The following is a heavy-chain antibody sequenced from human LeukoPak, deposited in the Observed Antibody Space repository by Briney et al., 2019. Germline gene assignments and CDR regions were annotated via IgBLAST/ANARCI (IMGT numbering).Heavy chain of an antibody. V-gene: IGHV3-72*01. D-gene: IGHD5-18*01. CDR1: GFTFSDHY. J-gene: IGHJ3*02. CDR2: IRNKAMSYTT. CDR3: AADPGYGAFDI. Sequence: PGGSLRLSCAASGFTFSDHYMDWVRQAPGKGLEWVGRIRNKAMSYTTEYAASVKGRFTISRDDSKNSLYLQMNSLKTEDTAVYYCAADPGYGAFDIWGQGTMVTVSS.